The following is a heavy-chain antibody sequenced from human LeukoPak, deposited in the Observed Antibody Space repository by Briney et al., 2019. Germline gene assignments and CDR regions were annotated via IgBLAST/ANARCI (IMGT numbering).Heavy chain of an antibody. V-gene: IGHV4-34*01. CDR3: ARLVVDLIDY. J-gene: IGHJ4*02. CDR2: INHSGST. CDR1: GGSFSGYY. D-gene: IGHD2-15*01. Sequence: SETLSLTCAVYGGSFSGYYWSWIRQPPGKGLEWIGEINHSGSTNYNPSLKSRVTISVDTSKNQFSLKLSSVTAADTAVYYCARLVVDLIDYWGQGTLVTVSS.